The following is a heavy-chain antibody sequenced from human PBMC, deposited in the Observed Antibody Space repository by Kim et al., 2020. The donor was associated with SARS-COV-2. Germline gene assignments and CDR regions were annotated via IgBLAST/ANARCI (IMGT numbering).Heavy chain of an antibody. CDR2: IDPSDSYT. CDR3: ARQSVGYCSGGSCPVDY. Sequence: GESLKISCQGSGYSFSTYWITWVRQMPGKGLEWMGRIDPSDSYTNYSPSFQGHVTISVDKSISTAYLQWSSLKASDTAMYYCARQSVGYCSGGSCPVDYWGQGTLVTVSS. J-gene: IGHJ4*02. CDR1: GYSFSTYW. V-gene: IGHV5-10-1*01. D-gene: IGHD2-15*01.